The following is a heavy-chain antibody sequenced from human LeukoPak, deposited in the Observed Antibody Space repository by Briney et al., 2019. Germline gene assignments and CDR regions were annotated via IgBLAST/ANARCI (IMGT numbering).Heavy chain of an antibody. CDR3: ARRRNTTTGDAFDI. CDR1: GCTFDDYG. D-gene: IGHD2/OR15-2a*01. V-gene: IGHV3-20*04. Sequence: GGSLRLSCAASGCTFDDYGMCWVHQVPGKGLEWVSGINWNGDAIGYVESVKGRFAISRDNAKKSLSVQMNSLRAEDTALYYCARRRNTTTGDAFDIWGQGTMVTVSS. CDR2: INWNGDAI. J-gene: IGHJ3*02.